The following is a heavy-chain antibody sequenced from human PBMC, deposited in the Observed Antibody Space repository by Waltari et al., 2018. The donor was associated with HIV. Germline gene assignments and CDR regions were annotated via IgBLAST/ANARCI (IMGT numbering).Heavy chain of an antibody. D-gene: IGHD2-8*01. CDR3: ARGHEYTNGLDY. CDR2: IGFSAGDT. V-gene: IGHV1-46*01. CDR1: AYTFTIYY. Sequence: QDQLVQSGAEVQKPGASVTVSCQGSAYTFTIYYVHWVRQDPGQGLQWMGLIGFSAGDTNYAPDFQGRVSMTRDTSTNTVYMELRSLNSDDSAMYYCARGHEYTNGLDYWGQGTLISVTS. J-gene: IGHJ4*02.